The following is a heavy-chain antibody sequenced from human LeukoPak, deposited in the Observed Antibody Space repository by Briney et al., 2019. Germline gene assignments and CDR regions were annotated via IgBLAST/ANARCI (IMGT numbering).Heavy chain of an antibody. V-gene: IGHV3-53*01. D-gene: IGHD2-15*01. CDR2: FYRGDST. Sequence: GGSLRLSCAASGFTVSSSYMYWVRQAPGKGLEWVSFFYRGDSTYYAESVRGRFTISRDNSKNTLYLLMNSLIPEDTAVYYCAREVVSTRSYFDSWGQGTLVTVSS. J-gene: IGHJ4*02. CDR1: GFTVSSSY. CDR3: AREVVSTRSYFDS.